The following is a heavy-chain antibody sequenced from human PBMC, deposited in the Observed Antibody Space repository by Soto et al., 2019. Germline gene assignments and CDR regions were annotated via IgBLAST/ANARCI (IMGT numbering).Heavy chain of an antibody. J-gene: IGHJ4*02. Sequence: PGGSLRLSCAASGFTFSSYAMHWVRQAPGKGLEWVAVISYDGSNKYYADSVKGRFTISRDNSKNTLYLQMNSLRTEDTAVYYCARQNGPKANFDYWGQGTLVTVSS. V-gene: IGHV3-30-3*01. CDR3: ARQNGPKANFDY. CDR1: GFTFSSYA. CDR2: ISYDGSNK.